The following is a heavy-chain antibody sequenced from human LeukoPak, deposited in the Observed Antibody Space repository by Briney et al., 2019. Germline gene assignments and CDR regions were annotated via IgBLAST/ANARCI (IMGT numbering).Heavy chain of an antibody. V-gene: IGHV5-51*01. J-gene: IGHJ4*02. D-gene: IGHD3-10*01. Sequence: GESLKISCKGSGYSFTCHWIGWVRQMPGKGLEWMGIIYPGDSDTRYSPSFQGQVTISADKSISTAYLQWSSLKASDTATYYCARSHAPYYGSGTFIDYWGQGTLVTVSS. CDR1: GYSFTCHW. CDR2: IYPGDSDT. CDR3: ARSHAPYYGSGTFIDY.